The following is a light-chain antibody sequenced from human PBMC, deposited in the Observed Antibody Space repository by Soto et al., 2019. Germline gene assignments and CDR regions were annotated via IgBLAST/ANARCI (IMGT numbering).Light chain of an antibody. J-gene: IGKJ4*02. V-gene: IGKV1-6*01. CDR2: ATS. CDR1: QDIRSD. Sequence: AIQMTQFASSLSASVGDRVTITSPASQDIRSDLGWYQQRPGKAPQLLIYATSSLQSGVPSRFSGSGSGTDFTLTITSLQAEDFATYHCLQDNKYPLTFGGGTKVDIK. CDR3: LQDNKYPLT.